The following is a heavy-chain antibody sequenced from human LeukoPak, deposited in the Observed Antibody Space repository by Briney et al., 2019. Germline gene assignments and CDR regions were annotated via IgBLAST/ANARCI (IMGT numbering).Heavy chain of an antibody. V-gene: IGHV3-11*01. CDR2: ISSSGSTI. J-gene: IGHJ4*02. CDR1: GFTFSDYY. D-gene: IGHD5-18*01. CDR3: ARCGYSYVYPYCGY. Sequence: GGSLRLSCAASGFTFSDYYMSWIRQAPGKGLEWVSYISSSGSTIYYADSVKGRFTISRDNAKNTLYLQMNSLRAEDTAVYYCARCGYSYVYPYCGYWGKGTRVSVSS.